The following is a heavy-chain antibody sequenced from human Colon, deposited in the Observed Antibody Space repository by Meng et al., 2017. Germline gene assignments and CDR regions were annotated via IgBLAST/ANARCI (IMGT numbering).Heavy chain of an antibody. CDR2: IYYSGST. CDR1: GGSVSSGSYY. Sequence: VQLPESGPGLLRPAETLSLTCTVSGGSVSSGSYYWSWIRQPPGKGLEWIGYIYYSGSTNYNPSLKSRVTISVDTSKNQFSLKLSSVTAADTAVYYCARQGSSGWYTYWFDPWGQGTLVTVFS. V-gene: IGHV4-61*01. CDR3: ARQGSSGWYTYWFDP. D-gene: IGHD6-19*01. J-gene: IGHJ5*02.